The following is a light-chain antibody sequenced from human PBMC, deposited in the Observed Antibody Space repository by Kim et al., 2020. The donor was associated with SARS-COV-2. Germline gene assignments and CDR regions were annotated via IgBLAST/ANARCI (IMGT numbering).Light chain of an antibody. CDR3: QQRYNWPLT. CDR2: ETS. CDR1: QSVGNS. Sequence: PGDRANKYCRARQSVGNSLAWFQLKPGQAPRLLIIETSNRATGIPARFSGSGSGTAFTLTISSLEPEDFAVYYCQQRYNWPLTFGGGTKVDIK. J-gene: IGKJ4*01. V-gene: IGKV3-11*01.